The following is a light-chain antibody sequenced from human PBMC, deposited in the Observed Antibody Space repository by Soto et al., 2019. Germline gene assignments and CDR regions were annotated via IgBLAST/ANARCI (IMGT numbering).Light chain of an antibody. CDR1: QTVLSSSDNRNY. CDR2: WAS. Sequence: DIVMTQSPDSLAVSLGERAAIRCKSSQTVLSSSDNRNYLAWYQHKPGQPPKLLISWASTRESGVSDRFSGSGSGTDFTLTISSLQAEDVAVYYCQHYYSAPLSFGGGTKVEIK. CDR3: QHYYSAPLS. J-gene: IGKJ4*01. V-gene: IGKV4-1*01.